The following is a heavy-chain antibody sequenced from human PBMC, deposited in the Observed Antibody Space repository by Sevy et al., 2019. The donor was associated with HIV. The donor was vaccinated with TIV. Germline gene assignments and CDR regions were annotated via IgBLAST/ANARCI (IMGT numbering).Heavy chain of an antibody. V-gene: IGHV1-2*02. CDR1: GYTFTDYY. CDR2: INPNTGAT. Sequence: ASVKVSCKASGYTFTDYYLHWLRQAPGQGLEWMGWINPNTGATNYAQKFKGRVTMTRDTSMSTAFMDLTRLRSDDTAVYYCAKLLIVVDDGFDVWGQWTMVTVSS. D-gene: IGHD3-22*01. CDR3: AKLLIVVDDGFDV. J-gene: IGHJ3*01.